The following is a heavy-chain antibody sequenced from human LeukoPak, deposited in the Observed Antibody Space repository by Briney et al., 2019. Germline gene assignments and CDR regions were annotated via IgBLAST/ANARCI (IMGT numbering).Heavy chain of an antibody. CDR1: GFTFSSYW. CDR2: IKQDGREK. V-gene: IGHV3-7*01. D-gene: IGHD3-3*01. CDR3: ARDSTGITIFGVVIIYYYYGMDV. J-gene: IGHJ6*02. Sequence: PGGSLRLSCAASGFTFSSYWMSWVRQAPGKGLKWLANIKQDGREKYYVDSVKGRFTISRDNAKNSLYLQMNSLRAEDTAVYYCARDSTGITIFGVVIIYYYYGMDVWGQGTTVTVSS.